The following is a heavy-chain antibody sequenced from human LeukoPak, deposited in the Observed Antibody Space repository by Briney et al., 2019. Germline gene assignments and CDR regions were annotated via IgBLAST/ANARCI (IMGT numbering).Heavy chain of an antibody. D-gene: IGHD6-6*01. CDR2: IYTSGNT. CDR3: ARPRARDSSSCAFDI. CDR1: GGSISSYY. V-gene: IGHV4-4*07. J-gene: IGHJ3*02. Sequence: SETLSLTCTVSGGSISSYYWSWIRQPAGKGLDWIGRIYTSGNTNYNPSLKSRVTMSVDTSKNQFFLKLSSVTAADTAVYYCARPRARDSSSCAFDIWGQGTMVTVSS.